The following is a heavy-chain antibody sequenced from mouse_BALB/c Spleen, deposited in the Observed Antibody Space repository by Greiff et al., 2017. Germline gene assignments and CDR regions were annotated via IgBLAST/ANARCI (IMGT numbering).Heavy chain of an antibody. D-gene: IGHD1-1*01. CDR3: ARYYYGSSWYFDV. CDR2: ISYSGST. Sequence: EVKLVESGPGLVKPSQSLSLTCTVTGYSITSDYAWNWIRQFPGNKLEWMGYISYSGSTSYNPSLKSRISITRDTSKNQFFLQLNSVTTEDTATYYCARYYYGSSWYFDVWGAGTTVTVSS. J-gene: IGHJ1*01. V-gene: IGHV3-2*02. CDR1: GYSITSDYA.